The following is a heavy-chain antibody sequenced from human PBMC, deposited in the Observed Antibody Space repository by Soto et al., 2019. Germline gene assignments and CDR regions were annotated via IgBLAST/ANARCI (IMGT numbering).Heavy chain of an antibody. CDR1: GGSISSGGYY. J-gene: IGHJ5*02. CDR2: IYYSGST. Sequence: PSATLSLTCTVSGGSISSGGYYWNWIRQHPGRGLEWIGYIYYSGSTHYNPSLKSRVTISVDTSKNQFSLNLSSVTDADTAVYYCARDGVPTDYYDNTGYYKNWFDPWGQGTLVTVSS. CDR3: ARDGVPTDYYDNTGYYKNWFDP. V-gene: IGHV4-31*03. D-gene: IGHD3-22*01.